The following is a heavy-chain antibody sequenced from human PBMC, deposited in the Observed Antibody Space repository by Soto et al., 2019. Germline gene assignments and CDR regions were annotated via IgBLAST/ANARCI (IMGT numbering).Heavy chain of an antibody. J-gene: IGHJ3*02. V-gene: IGHV5-51*01. CDR1: GYSFTSYW. D-gene: IGHD3-16*01. CDR2: IYPGDSDT. CDR3: SRTVGKSNVFWGSGAFDI. Sequence: PGESLKISCKGSGYSFTSYWIGWVRQMPGKGLEWMGIIYPGDSDTRYSPSFQGQVTISADKSISTAYLQWSSLKASDTAMYYCSRTVGKSNVFWGSGAFDIWGQGTMVTVSS.